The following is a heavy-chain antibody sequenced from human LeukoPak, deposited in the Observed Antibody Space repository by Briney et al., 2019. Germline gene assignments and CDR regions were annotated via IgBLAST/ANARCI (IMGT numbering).Heavy chain of an antibody. J-gene: IGHJ4*02. Sequence: SETLSLTCSVYGRSFIGNYWSWIRQPPGKGLEWIGEINHSGSTNYNPSLKSPVTISVDPSKNQFSLRLSSVTAADTAVYYCARALYVWGSYRYSVYYFDYSGQGNLVTVSS. CDR3: ARALYVWGSYRYSVYYFDY. D-gene: IGHD3-16*02. V-gene: IGHV4-34*01. CDR2: INHSGST. CDR1: GRSFIGNY.